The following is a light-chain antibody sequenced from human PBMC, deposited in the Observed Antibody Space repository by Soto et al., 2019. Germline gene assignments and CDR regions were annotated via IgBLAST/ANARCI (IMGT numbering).Light chain of an antibody. CDR3: AAWDDSPNGYV. Sequence: QSVLTQPPSASGTPGQRVTISCSGSSSNIGSNTVNWYQQLPGTAPKLLIYSNNQRPSRVPDRFSGSKSGTSASLAISGLQSEDEADYFCAAWDDSPNGYVFGTGTKVTVL. V-gene: IGLV1-44*01. J-gene: IGLJ1*01. CDR1: SSNIGSNT. CDR2: SNN.